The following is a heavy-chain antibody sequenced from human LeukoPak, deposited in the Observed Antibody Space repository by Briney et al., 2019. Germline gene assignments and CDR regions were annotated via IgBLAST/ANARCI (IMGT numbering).Heavy chain of an antibody. CDR1: GYTLTELS. Sequence: ASVKVSCKVSGYTLTELSMHWVRQAPGKGVEWMGGFDPEDGETIYAQKFQGRVTMTEDTSTDTAYMELSSLRSEDTAVYYCATGRPTYYYDSSGYFDYWGQGTLVTVSS. V-gene: IGHV1-24*01. D-gene: IGHD3-22*01. CDR3: ATGRPTYYYDSSGYFDY. CDR2: FDPEDGET. J-gene: IGHJ4*02.